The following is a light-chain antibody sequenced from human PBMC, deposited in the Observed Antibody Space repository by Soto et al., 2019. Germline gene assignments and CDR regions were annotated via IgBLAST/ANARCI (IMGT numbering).Light chain of an antibody. CDR3: QQRSNWPPSPT. CDR2: DAS. Sequence: EIVLTQSPATLSLSPGDRATLSCRPSQSVSSYLAWYQQKPGQAPRLLIYDASNRATGIPARFSGSGSGTDFTRTISSLEPEEFAFYYCQQRSNWPPSPTFGGGTKVDIK. J-gene: IGKJ4*01. CDR1: QSVSSY. V-gene: IGKV3-11*01.